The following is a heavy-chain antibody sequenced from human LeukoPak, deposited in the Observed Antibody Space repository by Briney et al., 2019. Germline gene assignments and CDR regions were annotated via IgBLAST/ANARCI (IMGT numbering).Heavy chain of an antibody. Sequence: ASVKVSCKASGYTFTSYGIGWVRQAPGQGLEWMGWISAYNGNTNYAQKLQGRVTMTTDTSTSTAYMELRSLRSDDTAVYYCARPKKDHGDYLFDYWGQGTLVTVSS. CDR3: ARPKKDHGDYLFDY. V-gene: IGHV1-18*01. J-gene: IGHJ4*02. CDR1: GYTFTSYG. D-gene: IGHD4-17*01. CDR2: ISAYNGNT.